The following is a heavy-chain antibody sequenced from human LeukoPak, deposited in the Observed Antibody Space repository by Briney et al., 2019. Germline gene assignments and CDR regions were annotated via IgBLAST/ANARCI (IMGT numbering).Heavy chain of an antibody. CDR2: IIPIFGTA. D-gene: IGHD5-18*01. Sequence: SVKVSCKASGGTFSSYAISWVRQAPGQGLEWMGGIIPIFGTANYAQKFQGRVTITADESTSTAYMELSSLRSEDTAVYYCATKRGYSYGSPHWGPGTLVTVSS. J-gene: IGHJ4*02. CDR3: ATKRGYSYGSPH. CDR1: GGTFSSYA. V-gene: IGHV1-69*01.